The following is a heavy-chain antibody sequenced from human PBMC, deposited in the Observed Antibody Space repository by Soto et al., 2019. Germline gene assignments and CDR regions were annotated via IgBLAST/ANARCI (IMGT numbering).Heavy chain of an antibody. D-gene: IGHD3-9*01. CDR1: GFTFDDYA. J-gene: IGHJ5*02. CDR3: AKDSRFRYFDSYHWFDP. Sequence: EVQLVESGGGLVQPGRSLRLSCAASGFTFDDYAMHWVRQAPGKGLEWVSGISWNSGSIGYADSVKGRFTISRDNATNXXYLQMNSLRAEDTALYYCAKDSRFRYFDSYHWFDPWGQGTLVTVSS. V-gene: IGHV3-9*01. CDR2: ISWNSGSI.